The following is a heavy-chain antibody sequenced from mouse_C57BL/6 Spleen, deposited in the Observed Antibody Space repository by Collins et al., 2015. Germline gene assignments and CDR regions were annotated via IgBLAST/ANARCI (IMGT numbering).Heavy chain of an antibody. CDR2: IYPGDGDT. CDR3: ATYSNPWFAY. J-gene: IGHJ3*01. CDR1: GYAFSSSW. V-gene: IGHV1-82*01. D-gene: IGHD2-5*01. Sequence: QVQLQQSGPELVKPGASVKISCKASGYAFSSSWMNWVKQRPGKGLEWIGRIYPGDGDTNYNGKFKGKATLTADKSSSTAYMQLSSLTSEDSAVYFCATYSNPWFAYWGQGTLVTVSA.